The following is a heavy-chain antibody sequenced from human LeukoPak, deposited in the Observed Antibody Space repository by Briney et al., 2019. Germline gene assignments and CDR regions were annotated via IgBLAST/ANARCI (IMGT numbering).Heavy chain of an antibody. CDR3: ARDGVVNRNDAFDI. CDR1: GFTVSSNY. V-gene: IGHV3-66*02. J-gene: IGHJ3*02. Sequence: PGGSLRLSCAASGFTVSSNYMSWVRQAPGKGLEWVSVIYSGGSTYYADSVKGRFTISRDNSKNTLYLQMNSLRAEDTAVYYCARDGVVNRNDAFDIWGQGTMVTVSS. CDR2: IYSGGST. D-gene: IGHD4-23*01.